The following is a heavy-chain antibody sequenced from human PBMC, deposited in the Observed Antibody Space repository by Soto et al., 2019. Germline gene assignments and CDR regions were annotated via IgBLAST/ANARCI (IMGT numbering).Heavy chain of an antibody. D-gene: IGHD1-26*01. Sequence: SLRLSCAASGFTFSDAWMSWVRQAPGKGLEWVGRIKSKTNGGTTDYAGPVKGRFTISRDDSKRTLYVQMNSLITEDTAIYYCITRIPKGKWERGRWGRGTMVTVSS. CDR3: ITRIPKGKWERGR. CDR2: IKSKTNGGTT. J-gene: IGHJ4*02. V-gene: IGHV3-15*05. CDR1: GFTFSDAW.